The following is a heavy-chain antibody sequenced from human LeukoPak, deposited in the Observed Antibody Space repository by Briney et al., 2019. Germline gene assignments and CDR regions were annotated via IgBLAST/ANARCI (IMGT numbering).Heavy chain of an antibody. CDR3: ARAGGKSTSWNFWFDP. J-gene: IGHJ5*02. CDR2: VNHSGSS. CDR1: GGSFSDYY. V-gene: IGHV4-34*01. Sequence: SETLSLTCAVYGGSFSDYYWSWIRQPPGKGLEWVGEVNHSGSSNYNPSLKSRVTISVDTSRNQFSLKLRSVTAADTAVYYCARAGGKSTSWNFWFDPRGQGTLVTVSS. D-gene: IGHD6-13*01.